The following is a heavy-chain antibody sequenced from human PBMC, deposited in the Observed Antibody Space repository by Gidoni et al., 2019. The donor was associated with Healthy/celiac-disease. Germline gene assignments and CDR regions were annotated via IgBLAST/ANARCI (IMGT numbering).Heavy chain of an antibody. D-gene: IGHD2-15*01. CDR2: INHSGST. J-gene: IGHJ5*02. CDR1: GGPFSGYY. Sequence: QVPLQQWGAGLLTPAETLSPTCGVYGGPFSGYYWSWIRQPPGKGLEWIGEINHSGSTNYNPSLKSRVTISVDTSKNQFSLMLSSVTAADTAVYYCARGLRGVVVVARGFDPWGQGTLVTVSS. V-gene: IGHV4-34*01. CDR3: ARGLRGVVVVARGFDP.